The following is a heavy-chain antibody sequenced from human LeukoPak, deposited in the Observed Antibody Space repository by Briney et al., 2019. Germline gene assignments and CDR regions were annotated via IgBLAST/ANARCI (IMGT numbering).Heavy chain of an antibody. V-gene: IGHV3-23*01. J-gene: IGHJ4*02. CDR1: GFTFSSDP. D-gene: IGHD2-21*01. Sequence: PGGSLRLSCSASGFTFSSDPMTSVRQTPDKGVELVPAISCSDGSTYYADSVKGRFTVSRDDSQNTLYLQMNSLSAEDTAADYCAKVETSGGANCYALDYWGQGTLVTVSS. CDR3: AKVETSGGANCYALDY. CDR2: ISCSDGST.